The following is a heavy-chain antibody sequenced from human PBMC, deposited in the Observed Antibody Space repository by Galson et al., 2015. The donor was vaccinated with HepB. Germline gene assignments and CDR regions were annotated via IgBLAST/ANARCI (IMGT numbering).Heavy chain of an antibody. CDR1: GFTFSSYA. D-gene: IGHD3-10*01. Sequence: SLRLSCAASGFTFSSYAMSWVRQAPGKGLEWVSAISGSGGSTYYADSVKGRFTISRDNSKNTLYLQMNSLRAEDTAVYYCAKDGNRPSATELLWFGELLPRVYFDYWGQGTLVTVSS. J-gene: IGHJ4*02. V-gene: IGHV3-23*01. CDR2: ISGSGGST. CDR3: AKDGNRPSATELLWFGELLPRVYFDY.